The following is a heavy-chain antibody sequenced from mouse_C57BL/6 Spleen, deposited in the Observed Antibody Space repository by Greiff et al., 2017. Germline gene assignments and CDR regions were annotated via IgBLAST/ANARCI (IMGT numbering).Heavy chain of an antibody. D-gene: IGHD2-2*01. V-gene: IGHV1-82*01. Sequence: QVQLKQSGPELVKPGASVKISCKASGYAFSSSWMNWVKQRPGKGLEWIGRIYPGDGDTNYNGKFKGKATLTADKSSSTAYMQLSSLTSEDSAVYFCETVYYGYDDEFAYWGQGTLVTVSA. CDR2: IYPGDGDT. CDR1: GYAFSSSW. J-gene: IGHJ3*01. CDR3: ETVYYGYDDEFAY.